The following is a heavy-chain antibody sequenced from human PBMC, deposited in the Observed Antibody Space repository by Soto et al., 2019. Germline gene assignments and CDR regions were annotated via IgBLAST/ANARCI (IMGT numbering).Heavy chain of an antibody. Sequence: QVQLVQSGAEVKKPGASVKVSCKASGYTFTGSYMHWVRQAPGQGLEWMGWINPNSGGTNYAQKFQGWVTMTRDTSISTAYMELSRLRSDDTAVYYCARGEEQWLYEAYFDYWGQGTLVTVSS. CDR2: INPNSGGT. V-gene: IGHV1-2*04. CDR3: ARGEEQWLYEAYFDY. J-gene: IGHJ4*02. D-gene: IGHD6-19*01. CDR1: GYTFTGSY.